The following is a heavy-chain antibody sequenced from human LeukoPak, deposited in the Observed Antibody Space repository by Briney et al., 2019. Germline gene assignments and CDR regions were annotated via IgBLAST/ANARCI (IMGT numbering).Heavy chain of an antibody. Sequence: SAPTLVSPAHTLTLTCTFSGCSRRARGVGVGWIRQPPGKALEWLSLIYWNADKSYSPSLKSRLTITKDPSKNQVVLTMTNMDPEDTATYYCAHIGGFLRGHDAFDIWGQGTMVTVSS. V-gene: IGHV2-5*01. CDR2: IYWNADK. J-gene: IGHJ3*02. CDR3: AHIGGFLRGHDAFDI. D-gene: IGHD2-15*01. CDR1: GCSRRARGVG.